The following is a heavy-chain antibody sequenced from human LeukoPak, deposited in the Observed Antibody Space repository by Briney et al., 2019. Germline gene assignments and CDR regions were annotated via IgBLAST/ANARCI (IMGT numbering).Heavy chain of an antibody. Sequence: GGSLRLSCAASGFTVSSNYMSWVRQAPGKGLEWVSVIYSGGSTYYADSVKGRFTISRDNSKNTLYLQMNSLRAEDTAVYYCARARYYGSGTWPYYFDYRGQGTLVTVSS. CDR2: IYSGGST. CDR3: ARARYYGSGTWPYYFDY. D-gene: IGHD3-10*01. J-gene: IGHJ4*02. CDR1: GFTVSSNY. V-gene: IGHV3-66*01.